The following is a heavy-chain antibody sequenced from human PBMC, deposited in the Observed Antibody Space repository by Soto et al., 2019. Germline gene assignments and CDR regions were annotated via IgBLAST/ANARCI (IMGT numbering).Heavy chain of an antibody. J-gene: IGHJ4*02. Sequence: PSKNLSISSTVYGGCLNSCCWSWIRRHAGKGLEWIGRVYSSGTTDYNPSLNSRATLSVETSKNQFSLKLSSVTAADTAVYYCARDIGSYAYGEGYWGQG. V-gene: IGHV4-4*07. CDR2: VYSSGTT. CDR1: GGCLNSCC. CDR3: ARDIGSYAYGEGY. D-gene: IGHD3-10*01.